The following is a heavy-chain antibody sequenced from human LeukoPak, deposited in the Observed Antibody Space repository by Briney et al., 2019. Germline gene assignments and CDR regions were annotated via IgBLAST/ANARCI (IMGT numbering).Heavy chain of an antibody. J-gene: IGHJ5*02. D-gene: IGHD3-3*01. CDR3: ARLIKSLDIIEWFDP. Sequence: SETLSLTCTVSGDSITNPSYYWGWIRQPPRKGLEYIGAIYYSGSTHYNPSLNRRVTMSVDASKNRFSLKVTSVTAADTAVYYCARLIKSLDIIEWFDPWGQGTLVTVSS. CDR2: IYYSGST. CDR1: GDSITNPSYY. V-gene: IGHV4-39*07.